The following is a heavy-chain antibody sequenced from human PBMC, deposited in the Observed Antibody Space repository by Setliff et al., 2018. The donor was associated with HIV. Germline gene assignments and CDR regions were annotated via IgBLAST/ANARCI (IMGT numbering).Heavy chain of an antibody. Sequence: GGSLRLSCAASGFIFANYDMHWVRQVTGKGLEWVSGFVTAGDTYYADSVKGRFIISRDNARRSLFLQMNSLRAEDSAVYYCARGLKSGYFWSFDSWGQGTPVTVSS. J-gene: IGHJ4*02. CDR1: GFIFANYD. D-gene: IGHD5-12*01. CDR2: FVTAGDT. V-gene: IGHV3-13*01. CDR3: ARGLKSGYFWSFDS.